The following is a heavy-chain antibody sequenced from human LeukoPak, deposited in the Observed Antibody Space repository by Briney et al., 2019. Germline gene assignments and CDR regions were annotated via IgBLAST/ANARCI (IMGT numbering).Heavy chain of an antibody. D-gene: IGHD6-19*01. V-gene: IGHV3-15*01. CDR2: IKSKTDGGTT. J-gene: IGHJ6*03. Sequence: GGSLRLSCAASGFTFSNAWMSWVRQAPGKGLEWVGRIKSKTDGGTTVYAAPVKGRFTISRDDSKDTLYLQMNSLRAEDTAVYYCARDGSGWYGDSYYYYMDVWGKGTTVTISS. CDR3: ARDGSGWYGDSYYYYMDV. CDR1: GFTFSNAW.